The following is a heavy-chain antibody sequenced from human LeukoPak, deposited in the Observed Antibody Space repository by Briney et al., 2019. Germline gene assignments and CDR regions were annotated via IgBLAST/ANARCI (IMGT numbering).Heavy chain of an antibody. V-gene: IGHV3-74*01. J-gene: IGHJ6*03. CDR1: GFTFSSYS. CDR3: ARVAVAGPYYYYYMDV. Sequence: GGSLRLSCAASGFTFSSYSMNWVRQAPGKGLEWVSRINSDGSSTSYADSVKGRFTISRDNAKNTLYLQMNSLRAEDTAVYYCARVAVAGPYYYYYMDVWGKGTTVTVSS. CDR2: INSDGSST. D-gene: IGHD6-19*01.